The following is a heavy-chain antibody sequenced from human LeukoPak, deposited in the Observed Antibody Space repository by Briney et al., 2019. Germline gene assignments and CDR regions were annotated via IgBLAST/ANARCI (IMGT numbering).Heavy chain of an antibody. CDR3: ARERGRTTVTWFYFDY. Sequence: PGGSLRLSCAASGFTFSDYYMSWIRQAPGKGLEWVASIKQDGSEKYYVDSVKGRFTISRDNAKNSLYLQMNSLRAEDTAVYYCARERGRTTVTWFYFDYWGQGTLVTVSS. J-gene: IGHJ4*02. D-gene: IGHD4-17*01. CDR2: IKQDGSEK. V-gene: IGHV3-7*05. CDR1: GFTFSDYY.